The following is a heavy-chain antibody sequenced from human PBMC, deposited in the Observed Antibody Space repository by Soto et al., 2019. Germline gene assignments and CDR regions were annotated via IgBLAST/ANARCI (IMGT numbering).Heavy chain of an antibody. V-gene: IGHV3-7*01. CDR1: GFSFSSYW. CDR3: LRGPVNQDNYYYYGMDV. D-gene: IGHD2-2*01. CDR2: IKQDGSEK. Sequence: GGSLRLSCAASGFSFSSYWMSWVRQAPGKGLEWVANIKQDGSEKYYLDSVKGRFTISRDNAKNSLYLQMNSLRAEDTAVYYCLRGPVNQDNYYYYGMDVWGQGTTVTVSS. J-gene: IGHJ6*02.